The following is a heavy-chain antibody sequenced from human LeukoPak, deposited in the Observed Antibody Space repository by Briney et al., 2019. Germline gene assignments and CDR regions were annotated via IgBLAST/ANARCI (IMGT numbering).Heavy chain of an antibody. CDR2: INPSGGST. J-gene: IGHJ1*01. V-gene: IGHV1-46*01. CDR1: EYTFTSYY. Sequence: ASVKVSCKASEYTFTSYYMHWVRQAPGQGLEWMGIINPSGGSTSYAQKFQGRVTMTRDTSTSTVYMELSSLRSEDTAVYYCARGGDYYDSSGSEYFRHWGQGTLVTVSS. CDR3: ARGGDYYDSSGSEYFRH. D-gene: IGHD3-22*01.